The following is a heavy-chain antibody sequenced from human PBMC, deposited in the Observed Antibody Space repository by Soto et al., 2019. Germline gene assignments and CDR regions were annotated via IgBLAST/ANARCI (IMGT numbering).Heavy chain of an antibody. D-gene: IGHD4-17*01. J-gene: IGHJ4*02. Sequence: SETLSLTCTVSGGSMSSNYWIWIRQSPGKGLEWIGYIYYTGSTKYNPSLKSRVTISLDTSKNQFSLRLTSVTSADTAVYYCARGGSYGDFFDYWGQGAQVTVSS. CDR3: ARGGSYGDFFDY. CDR2: IYYTGST. CDR1: GGSMSSNY. V-gene: IGHV4-59*01.